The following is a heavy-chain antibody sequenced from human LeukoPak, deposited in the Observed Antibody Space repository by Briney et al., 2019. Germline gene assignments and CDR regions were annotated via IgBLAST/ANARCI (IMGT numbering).Heavy chain of an antibody. V-gene: IGHV1-8*03. D-gene: IGHD3-22*01. J-gene: IGHJ6*03. CDR2: INPNSGNT. CDR3: ARAGLLTPYMDV. Sequence: ASVKVSCKASGYTFTGYYMHWVRQAPGQGLEWMGRINPNSGNTGYAQKFQGRVTITRNTSISTAYMELSSLRSEDTAVYYCARAGLLTPYMDVWGKGTTVTVSS. CDR1: GYTFTGYY.